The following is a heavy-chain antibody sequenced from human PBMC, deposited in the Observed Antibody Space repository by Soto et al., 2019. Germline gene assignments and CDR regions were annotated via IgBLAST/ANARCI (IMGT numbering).Heavy chain of an antibody. V-gene: IGHV1-46*01. CDR2: FNPSGGST. J-gene: IGHJ4*02. D-gene: IGHD4-4*01. CDR3: AVSYSDFDY. CDR1: GYTFTSYY. Sequence: ASVKVSCKASGYTFTSYYMHWVRQAPGQGLEWMGIFNPSGGSTTYAQNFQGRVTMTRDTSTSTVYMELCSLRSEDTAIYYCAVSYSDFDYWGQGTLVTVSS.